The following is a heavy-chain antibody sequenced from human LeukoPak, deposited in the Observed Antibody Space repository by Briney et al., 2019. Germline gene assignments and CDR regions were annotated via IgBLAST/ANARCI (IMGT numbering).Heavy chain of an antibody. V-gene: IGHV3-30*18. CDR3: AKDMSGGDCPDY. CDR1: GFPFSGDW. Sequence: GGSLRLSCAASGFPFSGDWMNWVRQAPGKGLEWVALISYDGSDKDYAKSVKGRFTISRDNSKNTLYLQMNSLRAEDTAVYYCAKDMSGGDCPDYWGQGTLVTVSS. J-gene: IGHJ4*02. D-gene: IGHD2-21*02. CDR2: ISYDGSDK.